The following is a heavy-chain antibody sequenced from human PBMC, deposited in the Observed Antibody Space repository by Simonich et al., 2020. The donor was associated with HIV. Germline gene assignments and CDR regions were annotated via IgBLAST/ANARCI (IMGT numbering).Heavy chain of an antibody. CDR3: AKDRYYNFWSGYYDY. CDR2: LSGRGGST. V-gene: IGHV3-23*01. Sequence: EVQLLESGGGLVQPGGSLRLSCAASGFTFSSYAMSWVRQAQGKGRGWVSALSGRGGSTSYADSVKGRFTISRDNSKNTLYLKMNSLRAEDTAVYYCAKDRYYNFWSGYYDYWGQGTLVTVSS. CDR1: GFTFSSYA. J-gene: IGHJ4*02. D-gene: IGHD3-3*01.